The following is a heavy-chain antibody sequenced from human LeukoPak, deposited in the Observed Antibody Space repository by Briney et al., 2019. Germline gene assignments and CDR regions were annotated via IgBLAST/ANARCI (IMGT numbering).Heavy chain of an antibody. Sequence: SVKVSCKASGGSFSSYAISWVRQAPRQGLEWMGGIIPIFGTANYAHQFQGRVTITAEESTSTAYIELSSLRSEDTAVYYCARGSRNYGDYSGRIDYWGQGTLVTVSS. J-gene: IGHJ4*02. CDR2: IIPIFGTA. D-gene: IGHD4-17*01. CDR3: ARGSRNYGDYSGRIDY. CDR1: GGSFSSYA. V-gene: IGHV1-69*13.